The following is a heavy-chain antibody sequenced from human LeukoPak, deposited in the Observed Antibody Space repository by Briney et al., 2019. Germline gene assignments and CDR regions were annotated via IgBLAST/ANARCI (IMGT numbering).Heavy chain of an antibody. CDR1: GFTLSIYG. CDR2: IWYDGSNK. V-gene: IGHV3-33*01. J-gene: IGHJ4*02. CDR3: ARRAYGSGSYFDY. Sequence: PGGSLRLFCAASGFTLSIYGMQWVRQAPGKGLEWVADIWYDGSNKYYADCVKGRFTLSRDNSKNPLYLQMNSLRAEDTAVYYCARRAYGSGSYFDYWGQGTLVTVSS. D-gene: IGHD3-10*01.